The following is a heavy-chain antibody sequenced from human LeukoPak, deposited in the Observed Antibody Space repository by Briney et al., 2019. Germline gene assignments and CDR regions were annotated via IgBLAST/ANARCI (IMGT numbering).Heavy chain of an antibody. J-gene: IGHJ3*01. CDR3: ARDNKSTPSGVDGFDV. CDR2: IRQDGSEI. Sequence: GGSLRLSCAASGFTFSTYWMSWVRQAPGKGLEWVANIRQDGSEIKCVDSVKGRFTISRDNAKHSVFLQMNSLRPKPRTLYYFARDNKSTPSGVDGFDVWGLGTMVTVSS. CDR1: GFTFSTYW. V-gene: IGHV3-7*05. D-gene: IGHD1-26*01.